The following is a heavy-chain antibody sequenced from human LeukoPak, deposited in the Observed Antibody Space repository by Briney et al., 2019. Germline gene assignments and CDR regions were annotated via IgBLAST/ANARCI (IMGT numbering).Heavy chain of an antibody. CDR1: GGSISSHY. CDR2: IYYSGST. CDR3: ARERVGATGDAFDI. D-gene: IGHD1-26*01. V-gene: IGHV4-59*11. J-gene: IGHJ3*02. Sequence: SETLSLTCTVSGGSISSHYWSWIRQPPGKGREGIGYIYYSGSTNYNLSLKSRVTISVDTSKNQFSLKLSSVTAADTAVYYCARERVGATGDAFDIWGQGTMVTVSS.